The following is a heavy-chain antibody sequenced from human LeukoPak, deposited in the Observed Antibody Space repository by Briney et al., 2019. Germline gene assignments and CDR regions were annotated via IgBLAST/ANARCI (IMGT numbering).Heavy chain of an antibody. D-gene: IGHD1-7*01. CDR3: ARIPVANWNYDSSWYYFDY. V-gene: IGHV3-7*01. CDR1: GFTFSSYW. CDR2: IKQDGSEK. Sequence: PGGSLRLSCAASGFTFSSYWSSWVRQAPGKGLEWVANIKQDGSEKFYVDSVKGRFTISRDNAKNSLYLQMNSLRAEDTAVYYCARIPVANWNYDSSWYYFDYWGQGTLVTVSS. J-gene: IGHJ4*02.